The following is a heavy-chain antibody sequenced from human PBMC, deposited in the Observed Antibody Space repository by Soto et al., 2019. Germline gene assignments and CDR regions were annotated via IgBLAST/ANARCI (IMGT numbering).Heavy chain of an antibody. Sequence: SETLSLTCTVSGGSIRVTDYFWGWIRQPPGKALERIASIYHSGSTYYNPSLKSRVTMSIDTSNNQFALTLNSVSAADTAVYFCTRDSGWFDPWGQGTLVTVSS. CDR3: TRDSGWFDP. CDR1: GGSIRVTDYF. D-gene: IGHD7-27*01. J-gene: IGHJ5*02. CDR2: IYHSGST. V-gene: IGHV4-39*02.